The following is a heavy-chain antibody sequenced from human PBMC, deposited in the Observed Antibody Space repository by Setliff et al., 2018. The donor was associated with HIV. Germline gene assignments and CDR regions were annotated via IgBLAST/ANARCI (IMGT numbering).Heavy chain of an antibody. D-gene: IGHD3-10*01. CDR3: ARSMHYPGDDAFDI. CDR2: IYYSGST. J-gene: IGHJ3*02. Sequence: ETLSLTCTVSGDSISSYYWSWIRQPPGKGLEWIGYIYYSGSTNYNPSLKSRVTMSVDTSKNQFSLNLSSVTAADTAVYYCARSMHYPGDDAFDIWGQGTMVTVSS. V-gene: IGHV4-59*01. CDR1: GDSISSYY.